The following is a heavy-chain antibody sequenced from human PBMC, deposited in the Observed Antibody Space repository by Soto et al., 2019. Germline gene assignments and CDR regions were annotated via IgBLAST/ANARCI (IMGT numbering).Heavy chain of an antibody. D-gene: IGHD6-19*01. CDR1: GGSFSGYY. J-gene: IGHJ5*02. Sequence: PSETLSLTCAVYGGSFSGYYWSWIRQPPGKGLEWIGEINHSGSTNYNPSLKSRVTISVDTSKNQFSLKLSSVTAADTAVYYCARGGIAVAVNWFDPWGQGTLVTVSS. CDR2: INHSGST. CDR3: ARGGIAVAVNWFDP. V-gene: IGHV4-34*01.